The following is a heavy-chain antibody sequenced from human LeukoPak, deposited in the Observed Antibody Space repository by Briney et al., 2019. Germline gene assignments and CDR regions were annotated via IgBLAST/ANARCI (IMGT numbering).Heavy chain of an antibody. CDR1: GFTFSSST. CDR2: ISSSGIHM. V-gene: IGHV3-21*01. Sequence: GGSLRLSCAASGFTFSSSTMNWVRQAPGKGLEWVSSISSSGIHMNYADSVKGRLTIARDNAKNSLYLQMNSLGADDTAVYYCAREEYYFGSGSRTYWYFDLWGRGTLVTVSS. CDR3: AREEYYFGSGSRTYWYFDL. D-gene: IGHD3-10*01. J-gene: IGHJ2*01.